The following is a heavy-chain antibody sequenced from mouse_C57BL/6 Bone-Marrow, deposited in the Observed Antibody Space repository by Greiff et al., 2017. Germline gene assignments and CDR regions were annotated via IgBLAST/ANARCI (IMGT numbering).Heavy chain of an antibody. V-gene: IGHV1-63*01. D-gene: IGHD2-5*01. Sequence: QVQLQQSGAELVRPGTSVKMSCKASGYTFTNYWIGWAKQRPGHGLEWIGDIYPGGGCTNYNEKFKGKATLTADKSSSTAYMQVSSLTSEDSAIYYCARRGGYSNYAMDYGGQGTSGTVSS. CDR3: ARRGGYSNYAMDY. CDR2: IYPGGGCT. J-gene: IGHJ4*01. CDR1: GYTFTNYW.